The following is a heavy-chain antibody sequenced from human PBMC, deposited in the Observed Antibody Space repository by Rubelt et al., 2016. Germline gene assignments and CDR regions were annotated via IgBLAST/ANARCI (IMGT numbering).Heavy chain of an antibody. V-gene: IGHV3-23*03. CDR1: GFSFGDYA. CDR2: IYRGGST. J-gene: IGHJ4*02. D-gene: IGHD3-22*01. CDR3: VRDSSGYLGPLDY. Sequence: EVQLVESGGGLVQPGRSLRLACTASGFSFGDYAMTWFRQAPGKGLEWVSVIYRGGSTYYADSVKGRFTISRDDSKNTLYFQTNSLRAEDTAVYYCVRDSSGYLGPLDYWGQGTLVTVSS.